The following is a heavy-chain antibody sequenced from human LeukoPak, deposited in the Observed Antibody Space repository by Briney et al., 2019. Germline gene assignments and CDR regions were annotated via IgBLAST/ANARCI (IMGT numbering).Heavy chain of an antibody. D-gene: IGHD2/OR15-2a*01. CDR3: AKSKSFYGHFEY. CDR1: GFTFSTSA. Sequence: GGSLRLSCAASGFTFSTSAMTWVRQAPGKGLEWVAIIYSGGFTYYRDSVKGRFTISRDNSKNTLYMQMNSLRAEDTAVYYCAKSKSFYGHFEYWGQGTLVTVSS. V-gene: IGHV3-23*03. J-gene: IGHJ4*02. CDR2: IYSGGFT.